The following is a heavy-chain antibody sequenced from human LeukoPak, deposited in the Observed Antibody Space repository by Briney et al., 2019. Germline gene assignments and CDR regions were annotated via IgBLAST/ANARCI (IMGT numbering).Heavy chain of an antibody. Sequence: ASVKVSCKASGYTFTSYYMHWVRQAPGQGLEWMGIINPSGGSTSYAQKFQGRVTMTRDTSTSTVYMELSSLRSEDTAVYYCARGEYCSSTSCSISLGPLDYWGQGTLVTVSS. D-gene: IGHD2-2*01. CDR2: INPSGGST. J-gene: IGHJ4*02. V-gene: IGHV1-46*01. CDR3: ARGEYCSSTSCSISLGPLDY. CDR1: GYTFTSYY.